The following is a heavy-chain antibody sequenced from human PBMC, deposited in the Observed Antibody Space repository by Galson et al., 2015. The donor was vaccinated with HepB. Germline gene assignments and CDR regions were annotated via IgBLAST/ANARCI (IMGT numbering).Heavy chain of an antibody. D-gene: IGHD1-20*01. CDR3: ARFYPSLGAGITGTRADWYFDL. CDR2: IIPIFGTA. J-gene: IGHJ2*01. CDR1: GGTFSSYA. Sequence: SVKVSCKASGGTFSSYAISWVRQAPGQGLEWMGGIIPIFGTANYAQKFQGRVTITADESTSTAYMELSSLRSEDTAVYYCARFYPSLGAGITGTRADWYFDLWGRGTLVTVSS. V-gene: IGHV1-69*13.